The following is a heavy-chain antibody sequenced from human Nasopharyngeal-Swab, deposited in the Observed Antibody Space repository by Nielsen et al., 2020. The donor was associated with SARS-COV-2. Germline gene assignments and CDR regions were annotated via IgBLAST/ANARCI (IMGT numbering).Heavy chain of an antibody. J-gene: IGHJ5*02. D-gene: IGHD1-1*01. CDR2: IYSGGST. CDR3: ARDGTGTTRKNGWFDP. Sequence: GGSLRLSCAASGFTVSSNYMSWVRQAPEKGLEWVSVIYSGGSTYYADSVKGRFTISRDNSKNTLYLQMNSLRAEDTAVYYCARDGTGTTRKNGWFDPWGQGTLVTVSS. V-gene: IGHV3-66*01. CDR1: GFTVSSNY.